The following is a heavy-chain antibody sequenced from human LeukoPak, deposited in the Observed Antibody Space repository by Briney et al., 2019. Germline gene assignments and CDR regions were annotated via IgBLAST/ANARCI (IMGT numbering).Heavy chain of an antibody. CDR2: ISSSGSTI. J-gene: IGHJ6*02. CDR3: ARDFADFWSQDHYYGMAV. Sequence: GGSLRLSCAASGFTFSDYYMSWIRQAPGKGLEWVSYISSSGSTIYYADSVKGRFTISRDNAKNSLYLQMNSLRAEDAAVYYCARDFADFWSQDHYYGMAVWGQGTTVTVSS. CDR1: GFTFSDYY. D-gene: IGHD3-3*01. V-gene: IGHV3-11*01.